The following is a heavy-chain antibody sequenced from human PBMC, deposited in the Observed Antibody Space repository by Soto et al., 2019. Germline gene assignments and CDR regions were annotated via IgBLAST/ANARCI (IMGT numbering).Heavy chain of an antibody. CDR3: ATKGGSGWDPFDI. J-gene: IGHJ3*02. D-gene: IGHD6-25*01. Sequence: ASVKVSCKASGYTFTSYYMHWVRQAPGQGLEWMGWISAYNGNTNYAQKLQGRVTMTTDTSTSTAYMELRSLRSDDTAVYYCATKGGSGWDPFDIWGQGTMVTVSS. V-gene: IGHV1-18*04. CDR1: GYTFTSYY. CDR2: ISAYNGNT.